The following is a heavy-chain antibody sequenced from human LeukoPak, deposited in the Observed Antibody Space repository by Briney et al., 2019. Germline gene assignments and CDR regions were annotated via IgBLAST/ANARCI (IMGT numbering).Heavy chain of an antibody. CDR2: ISSSGRTI. V-gene: IGHV3-48*02. CDR1: GITFSNFS. CDR3: TRGSGYSYGYRPPFYYYMDV. D-gene: IGHD5-18*01. Sequence: PGGSLRLSCALSGITFSNFSINCVRQAPGEGGECGSYISSSGRTIYYADSVKVQFTISRDNAKNSLYLQITSLRDEHTAVYYCTRGSGYSYGYRPPFYYYMDVWGKGTTVSVSS. J-gene: IGHJ6*03.